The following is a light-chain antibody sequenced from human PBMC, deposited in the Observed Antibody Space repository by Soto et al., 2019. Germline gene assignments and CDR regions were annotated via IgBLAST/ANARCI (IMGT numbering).Light chain of an antibody. J-gene: IGKJ1*01. Sequence: VIWMTQCPSSLSASTGDRVTNSCRMSQGSRSSLAWYNQKPGKAPELLIYAASTLHSGVPSRFSGSGSGTDFTLTISYLQSEDFATYYCQQYYNLSPSFGPGTKVEIK. CDR2: AAS. CDR3: QQYYNLSPS. CDR1: QGSRSS. V-gene: IGKV1D-8*03.